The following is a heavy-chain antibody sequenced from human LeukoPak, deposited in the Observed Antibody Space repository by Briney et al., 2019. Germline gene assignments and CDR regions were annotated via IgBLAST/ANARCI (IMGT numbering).Heavy chain of an antibody. V-gene: IGHV4-59*01. CDR2: IYYSGST. J-gene: IGHJ4*02. CDR3: ASLTYHYFDY. Sequence: SETLSLTCTVSGGSISSYYWSWIRQPPGKGLEWIGYIYYSGSTNYNPSLKSRVTISVDTSKNQFPLKLSSVTAADTAVYYCASLTYHYFDYWGQGTLVTVSS. CDR1: GGSISSYY.